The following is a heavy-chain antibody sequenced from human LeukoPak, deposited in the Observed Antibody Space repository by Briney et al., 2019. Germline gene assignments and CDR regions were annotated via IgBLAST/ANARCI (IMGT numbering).Heavy chain of an antibody. D-gene: IGHD1-14*01. CDR1: DASISGYY. CDR2: LFSGGST. Sequence: PSETLSLTCTVSDASISGYYWTWIRQPAGQGLEWIGRLFSGGSTNCNPSLKSRVSMSLDTSNNQFSLEVNFVSAADTAVYYCARGPRGLPEDWGQGTLVTVSS. J-gene: IGHJ4*02. V-gene: IGHV4-4*07. CDR3: ARGPRGLPED.